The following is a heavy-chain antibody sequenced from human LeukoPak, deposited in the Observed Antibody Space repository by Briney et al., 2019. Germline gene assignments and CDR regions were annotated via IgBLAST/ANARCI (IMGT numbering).Heavy chain of an antibody. V-gene: IGHV3-15*01. D-gene: IGHD3-22*01. CDR2: IKSKTDGGTT. CDR3: TTDFYYDSSGYSWYFDY. Sequence: GGSLRLSCAASGVTFSNAWMSWVRQAPGKGLEWVGRIKSKTDGGTTDYAAPVKGRFTISRDDSKNTLYLQMNSLKTEDTAVYYCTTDFYYDSSGYSWYFDYWGQGTLVTVSS. CDR1: GVTFSNAW. J-gene: IGHJ4*02.